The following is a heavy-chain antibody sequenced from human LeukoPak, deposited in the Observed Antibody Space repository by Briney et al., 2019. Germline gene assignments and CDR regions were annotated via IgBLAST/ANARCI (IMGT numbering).Heavy chain of an antibody. CDR1: AYTFTGYY. Sequence: GASVKVSCKASAYTFTGYYMHWVRQAPGQGLEWMGWINPNSGGTNYAQKFQGRVTMTRDTSISTAYMELSRLRSDDTAVYYCARVRGRCSSTSCSMPFDYWGQGTLVTVSS. J-gene: IGHJ4*02. D-gene: IGHD2-2*01. CDR3: ARVRGRCSSTSCSMPFDY. CDR2: INPNSGGT. V-gene: IGHV1-2*02.